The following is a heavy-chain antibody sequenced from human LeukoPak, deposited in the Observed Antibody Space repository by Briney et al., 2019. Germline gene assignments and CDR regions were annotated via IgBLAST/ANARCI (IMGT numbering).Heavy chain of an antibody. CDR3: ARQGPGIAVAGYFGY. Sequence: GESLKISCKGSGYSFTSYWIGWVRQMPGKGLECMGIVYPGDSDTRYSPSFQGQVTISADKSISTAYLQWSSLKASDTAIYYCARQGPGIAVAGYFGYWGQGTLVTVSS. CDR1: GYSFTSYW. D-gene: IGHD6-19*01. J-gene: IGHJ4*02. V-gene: IGHV5-51*01. CDR2: VYPGDSDT.